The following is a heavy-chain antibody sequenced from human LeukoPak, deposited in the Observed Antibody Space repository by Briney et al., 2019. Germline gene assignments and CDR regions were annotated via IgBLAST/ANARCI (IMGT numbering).Heavy chain of an antibody. CDR2: IYYSGST. J-gene: IGHJ2*01. Sequence: SETLSLTCTVSGGSICSYYWSWIRQPPGKGLEWIGYIYYSGSTNYNPSLKSRVTISVDTSKNQFSLKLSSVTAADTAVYYCARRVKAVAGPPYWYFDLWGRGTLVTVSS. D-gene: IGHD6-19*01. V-gene: IGHV4-59*01. CDR3: ARRVKAVAGPPYWYFDL. CDR1: GGSICSYY.